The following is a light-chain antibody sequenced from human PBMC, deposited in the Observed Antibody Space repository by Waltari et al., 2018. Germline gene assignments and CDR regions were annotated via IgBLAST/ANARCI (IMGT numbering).Light chain of an antibody. CDR2: DVT. CDR1: SSDVGGVNH. J-gene: IGLJ1*01. CDR3: GSYVSSSTFV. V-gene: IGLV2-14*03. Sequence: QSALSQPASVSGSPGQSITISCTGTSSDVGGVNHVSWYQQLPGKVPKLIIFDVTSRPSGVSSRFSGYKSDNTASLTISGLQADDEAEYFCGSYVSSSTFVFGSGTKVTVL.